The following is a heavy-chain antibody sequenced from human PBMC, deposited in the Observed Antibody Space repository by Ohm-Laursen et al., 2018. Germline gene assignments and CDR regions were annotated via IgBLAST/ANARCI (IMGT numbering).Heavy chain of an antibody. CDR2: IDDNGNT. J-gene: IGHJ4*02. V-gene: IGHV4-61*01. CDR1: GGSVSSGSYY. D-gene: IGHD2-8*01. Sequence: GTLSLTCTVSGGSVSSGSYYWSWIRQPPGKGLEWIGNIDDNGNTNYNPSLQSRVTISINTSKNQFSLQLRFVTAADTAVYHCAGAPNLYYFDYWGQGTLVTVSS. CDR3: AGAPNLYYFDY.